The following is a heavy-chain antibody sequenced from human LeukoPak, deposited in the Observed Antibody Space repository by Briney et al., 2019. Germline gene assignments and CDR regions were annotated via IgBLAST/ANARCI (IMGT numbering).Heavy chain of an antibody. CDR3: ARQLYGSDY. Sequence: PSETLSLTRDVSGISFSTYYWSWIRQSPEKGLEWIGEVNHSGYTNYNPSLKGRVTISVDTSKNQFSLRLNSVTAADTAVYYCARQLYGSDYWGQGTLVTVSS. CDR2: VNHSGYT. V-gene: IGHV4-34*01. J-gene: IGHJ4*02. CDR1: GISFSTYY. D-gene: IGHD4-17*01.